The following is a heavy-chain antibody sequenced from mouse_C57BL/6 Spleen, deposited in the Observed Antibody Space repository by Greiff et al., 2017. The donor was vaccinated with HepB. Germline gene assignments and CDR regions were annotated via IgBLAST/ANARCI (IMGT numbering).Heavy chain of an antibody. J-gene: IGHJ4*01. V-gene: IGHV5-6*01. CDR3: ARQRGSGNYAMDY. Sequence: EVMLVESGGDLVKPGGSLKLSCAASGFTFSSYGMSWVRQTPDKRLEWVATISSGGSYTYYPDSVKGRFTISRDNAKNTLYLQMSSLKSEDTAMYYCARQRGSGNYAMDYWGQGTSVTVSS. CDR1: GFTFSSYG. CDR2: ISSGGSYT. D-gene: IGHD4-1*01.